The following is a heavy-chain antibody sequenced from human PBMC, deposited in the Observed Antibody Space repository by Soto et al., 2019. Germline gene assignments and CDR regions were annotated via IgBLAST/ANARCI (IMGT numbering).Heavy chain of an antibody. V-gene: IGHV4-39*01. CDR2: MYSGGNT. Sequence: QLQLQESGPGLVKPSETLSLTCTVSGGSFSSSTYYWGWIRQPPGKGLEWIGSMYSGGNTYYNPSLKSRVTVSVDTSKTHFSLKLTSVTAADTAMYYWARQPYDSTGYYYGAWGQGTLVTVSS. J-gene: IGHJ5*02. CDR1: GGSFSSSTYY. CDR3: ARQPYDSTGYYYGA. D-gene: IGHD3-22*01.